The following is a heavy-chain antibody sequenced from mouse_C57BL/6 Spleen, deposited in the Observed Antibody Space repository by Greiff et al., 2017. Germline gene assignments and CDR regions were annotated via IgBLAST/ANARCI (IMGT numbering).Heavy chain of an antibody. CDR2: VNPSSGYT. CDR1: GYTFTSYT. CDR3: ARESYYSTMAWFAY. Sequence: QVQLQQSGAELARAGASVKMSCKASGYTFTSYTMHWVKQRPGQGLEWIGYVNPSSGYTKYNQKFKDKATLTADKSSSTAYMQLSSLTSEDSAVYYCARESYYSTMAWFAYWGQGTLVTVSA. V-gene: IGHV1-4*01. J-gene: IGHJ3*01. D-gene: IGHD2-5*01.